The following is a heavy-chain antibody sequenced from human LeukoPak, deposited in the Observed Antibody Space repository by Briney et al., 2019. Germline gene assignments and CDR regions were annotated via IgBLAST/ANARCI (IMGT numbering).Heavy chain of an antibody. CDR3: AKGVGTNKGGYYFDY. CDR2: ISGSGGST. CDR1: GFAFSSFA. D-gene: IGHD1-26*01. J-gene: IGHJ4*02. V-gene: IGHV3-23*01. Sequence: GGSLRLSCAASGFAFSSFAMSWVRQAPGKGLEWVSSISGSGGSTYYADSVKGRFTISRDGYKNTLYVQMNSLRAEDTAVYYCAKGVGTNKGGYYFDYWGQGTPVTVSS.